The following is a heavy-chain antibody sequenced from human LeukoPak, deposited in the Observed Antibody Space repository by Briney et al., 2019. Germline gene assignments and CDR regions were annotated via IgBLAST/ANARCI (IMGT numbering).Heavy chain of an antibody. CDR2: INPSGGST. CDR1: GYTFTSYA. Sequence: ASVKVSCKASGYTFTSYAMNWVRQAPGQGLEWMGIINPSGGSTSYAQKFQGRVTMTRDMSTSTDYMELSSLRSEDTAVYYCARDQSGEWELVSGWWFDPWGQGTLVTVSS. J-gene: IGHJ5*02. V-gene: IGHV1-46*01. D-gene: IGHD1-26*01. CDR3: ARDQSGEWELVSGWWFDP.